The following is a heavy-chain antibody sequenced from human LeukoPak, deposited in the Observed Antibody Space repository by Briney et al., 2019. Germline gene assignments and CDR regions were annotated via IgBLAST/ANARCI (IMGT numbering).Heavy chain of an antibody. Sequence: GGSLRLSCAASGFTFSDFTLHWVRQAPGKGLEWLAYISYDGGIQYYADSVKGRFSISRDNSKNTLYLQLNSLRTEDTALYYCARAYYTGGTCFKDYWGQGTLVTVSS. V-gene: IGHV3-30-3*01. CDR1: GFTFSDFT. CDR2: ISYDGGIQ. J-gene: IGHJ4*02. CDR3: ARAYYTGGTCFKDY. D-gene: IGHD3-3*01.